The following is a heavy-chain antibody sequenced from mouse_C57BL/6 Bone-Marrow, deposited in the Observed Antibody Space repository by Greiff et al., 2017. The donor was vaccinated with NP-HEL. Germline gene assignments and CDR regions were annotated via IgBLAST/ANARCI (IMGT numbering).Heavy chain of an antibody. CDR1: GYSITSGYY. V-gene: IGHV3-6*01. J-gene: IGHJ3*01. Sequence: EVKLQESGPGLVKPSQSLSLTCSVTGYSITSGYYWNWIRQFPGNKLEWMGYISYDGSNNYNPSLNNRISITRDTTKNQFFRKLNSVTTEDTATYYCASYAFAYWGQGTLVTVSA. D-gene: IGHD2-12*01. CDR2: ISYDGSN. CDR3: ASYAFAY.